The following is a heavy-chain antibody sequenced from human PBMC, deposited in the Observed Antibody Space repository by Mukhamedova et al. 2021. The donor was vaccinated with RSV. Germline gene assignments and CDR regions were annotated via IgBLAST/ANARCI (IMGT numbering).Heavy chain of an antibody. D-gene: IGHD3-10*01. CDR1: SYG. Sequence: SYGMHWVRQAPGKGLEWVAVIWYDGSNKYYADSVKGRFTISRDNSKNTLYLQMNSLRAEDTAVYYCARDLLFHYGSGSYYTAYYYG. CDR3: ARDLLFHYGSGSYYTAYYYG. CDR2: IWYDGSNK. J-gene: IGHJ6*01. V-gene: IGHV3-33*01.